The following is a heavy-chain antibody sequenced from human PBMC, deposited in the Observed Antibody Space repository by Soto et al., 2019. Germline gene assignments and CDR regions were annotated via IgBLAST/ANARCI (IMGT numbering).Heavy chain of an antibody. V-gene: IGHV4-34*01. Sequence: QVQLQQWGAGLLKPSETLSLTCAVYGGSFSGYYWSWIRQPPGKGLEWIGEINHSGSTNYNPSLKSRVTISVDTSKNQFSLKLSSVTAADTAVYYCARGIVMVVAATPSYFDYWGQGTLVTVSS. J-gene: IGHJ4*02. CDR3: ARGIVMVVAATPSYFDY. CDR1: GGSFSGYY. D-gene: IGHD2-15*01. CDR2: INHSGST.